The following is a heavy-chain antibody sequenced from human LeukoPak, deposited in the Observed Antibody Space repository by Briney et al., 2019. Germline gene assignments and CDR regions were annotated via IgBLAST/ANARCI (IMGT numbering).Heavy chain of an antibody. CDR3: AKDTGVAGTADQFDY. V-gene: IGHV3-23*01. CDR1: GFTFSNYA. J-gene: IGHJ4*02. Sequence: GGSLRLSCAAPGFTFSNYAMSWGRQAPGKGLEWVSSISGSGGGTYYADSARGRFTISRDNSKNTLYVQRNSLRADGTAVYYYAKDTGVAGTADQFDYGGEGTLVTAS. D-gene: IGHD6-19*01. CDR2: ISGSGGGT.